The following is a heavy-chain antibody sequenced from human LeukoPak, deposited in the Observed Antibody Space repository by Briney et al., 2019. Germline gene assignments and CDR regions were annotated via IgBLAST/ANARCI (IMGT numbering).Heavy chain of an antibody. CDR1: GGSISNNDYF. CDR2: MNYGGRT. V-gene: IGHV4-39*01. D-gene: IGHD2-2*01. CDR3: ARRVPGRLGNWFDP. J-gene: IGHJ5*02. Sequence: PSETLSLTCTVSGGSISNNDYFWGWIRQPPGKGLEWIGSMNYGGRTHDNPSLKSRVTISVDTSKNQVSLKLSSVTAADTAVYCCARRVPGRLGNWFDPWGQGTLVTVSS.